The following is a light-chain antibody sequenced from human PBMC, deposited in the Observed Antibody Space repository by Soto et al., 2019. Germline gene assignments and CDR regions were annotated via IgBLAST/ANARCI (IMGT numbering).Light chain of an antibody. CDR1: QSVSSY. CDR2: DAS. J-gene: IGKJ3*01. V-gene: IGKV3-11*01. Sequence: EIVLTQSPATLSLSPGERATLSCRASQSVSSYLAWYQQKPGQAPRLLIYDASNRATGIPARFSGSGSGTDCTLTISSLEPEDCAVYYCQQRSNWPPGITFGPGTKVDIK. CDR3: QQRSNWPPGIT.